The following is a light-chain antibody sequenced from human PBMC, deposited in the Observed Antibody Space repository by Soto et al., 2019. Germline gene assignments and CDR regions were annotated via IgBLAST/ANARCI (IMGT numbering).Light chain of an antibody. CDR2: GAS. CDR1: QEISTY. J-gene: IGKJ2*01. CDR3: QQYYTFPYT. V-gene: IGKV1-8*01. Sequence: AVRMTQSPSSFSASTGDRVTITCRASQEISTYLAWYQQKPGKAPKLLIYGASTLHNEVPSRFSGSGSGTAFTLTIDCLQSDDFANYFCQQYYTFPYTFGQGTALEI.